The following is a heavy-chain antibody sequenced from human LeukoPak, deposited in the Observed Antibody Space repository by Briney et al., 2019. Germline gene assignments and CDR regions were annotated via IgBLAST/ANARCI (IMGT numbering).Heavy chain of an antibody. CDR3: ARAVTDYDILTGYYLNAFDI. CDR1: GYTFIGYY. CDR2: INPNSGGT. D-gene: IGHD3-9*01. V-gene: IGHV1-2*06. Sequence: GASVKVSCKASGYTFIGYYMHWVRQAPGQGLEWMGRINPNSGGTNYAQKFQGRVTMTRDTSISTAYMELSRLRSDDTAVYYCARAVTDYDILTGYYLNAFDIWGQGTMVTVSS. J-gene: IGHJ3*02.